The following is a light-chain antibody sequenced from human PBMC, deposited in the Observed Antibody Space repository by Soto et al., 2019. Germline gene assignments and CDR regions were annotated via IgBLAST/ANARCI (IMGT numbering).Light chain of an antibody. J-gene: IGKJ4*02. Sequence: IQITQSPSTLSASVGDRVTITCRANQSISTWLAWYQQKPGKAPKLLIYEASTFESGVPSRFSAGGSGADFTLIISSLQPDDFATYYSQQYNSSPLTFGGGTKVEIK. CDR2: EAS. V-gene: IGKV1-5*01. CDR3: QQYNSSPLT. CDR1: QSISTW.